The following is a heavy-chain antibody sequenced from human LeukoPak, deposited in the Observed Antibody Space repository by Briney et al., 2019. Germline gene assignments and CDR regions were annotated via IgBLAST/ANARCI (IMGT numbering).Heavy chain of an antibody. CDR1: GGSISSGGYY. CDR2: IYHSGST. J-gene: IGHJ3*02. CDR3: ARVVAHAFDI. D-gene: IGHD2-15*01. Sequence: PSETLSLTCTVSGGSISSGGYYWSWIRQPPGKGLEWIGYIYHSGSTYYNPSLKSRVTISVDRSKNQFSLKLSSVTAADTAVYYCARVVAHAFDIWGQGTMVTVSS. V-gene: IGHV4-30-2*01.